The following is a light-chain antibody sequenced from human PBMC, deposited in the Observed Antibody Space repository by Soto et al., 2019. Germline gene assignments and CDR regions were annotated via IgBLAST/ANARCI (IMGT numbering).Light chain of an antibody. CDR1: SNELDGNNY. Sequence: QPSLTQPASVSASPGQSITISCPGTSNELDGNNYVYWYQQHPGKAPKLMIYDVSNRPSGVSNRFSGSKSGNTASLTISGLQAEDEADYYCSSYTSSSTPFYVFGTGTKVTVL. J-gene: IGLJ1*01. V-gene: IGLV2-14*01. CDR2: DVS. CDR3: SSYTSSSTPFYV.